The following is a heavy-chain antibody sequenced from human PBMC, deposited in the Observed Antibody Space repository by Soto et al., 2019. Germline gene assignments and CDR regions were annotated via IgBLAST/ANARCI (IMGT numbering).Heavy chain of an antibody. CDR1: GFSLTTSAMC. CDR2: IGWDDDE. Sequence: SGPTLVNPTQTLTLTCTFSGFSLTTSAMCVSWIRQPPGGALEWLALIGWDDDEYYTTSLKTRLTISKDTSKNQVVLTMTNMDPVDTGTYYCARNSFYQIGYSLFPFVFWGQGILVTV. V-gene: IGHV2-70*01. CDR3: ARNSFYQIGYSLFPFVF. D-gene: IGHD3-22*01. J-gene: IGHJ4*02.